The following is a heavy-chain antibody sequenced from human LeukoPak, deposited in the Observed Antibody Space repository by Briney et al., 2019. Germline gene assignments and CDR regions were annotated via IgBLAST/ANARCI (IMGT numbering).Heavy chain of an antibody. CDR1: GGSITSGNYY. V-gene: IGHV4-61*02. Sequence: SQTLSLTCTVSGGSITSGNYYWNWIRPPAGKGLEWIGRINTSGYTNYNPSLKSRVTISVDTSKNQFSLRLSSVTAADTAVYYCARDHSGYFPAFDYWGQGALVIVSS. CDR2: INTSGYT. J-gene: IGHJ4*02. D-gene: IGHD3-22*01. CDR3: ARDHSGYFPAFDY.